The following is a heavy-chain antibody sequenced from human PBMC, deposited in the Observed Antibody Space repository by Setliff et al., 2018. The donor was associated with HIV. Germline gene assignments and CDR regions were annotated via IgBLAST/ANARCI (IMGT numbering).Heavy chain of an antibody. CDR2: IYYSGST. CDR1: GGSITSGGYY. D-gene: IGHD2-21*02. J-gene: IGHJ4*02. Sequence: ASETLSLTCTVSGGSITSGGYYWSWIRQHPGKGLEWIGYIYYSGSTYYNPSLRSRVAVSLVTSRNQFSLKVRSMTAADTAVYYCVRHCAGDCLPVWGQGTLVTVSS. V-gene: IGHV4-31*03. CDR3: VRHCAGDCLPV.